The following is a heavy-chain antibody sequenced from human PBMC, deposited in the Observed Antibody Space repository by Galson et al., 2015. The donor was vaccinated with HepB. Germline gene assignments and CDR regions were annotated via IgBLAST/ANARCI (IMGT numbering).Heavy chain of an antibody. CDR2: INHSGST. V-gene: IGHV4-34*01. J-gene: IGHJ4*02. CDR1: GGSFSGYY. CDR3: ARASRSSWIY. D-gene: IGHD6-13*01. Sequence: SETLSLTCAVYGGSFSGYYWSWIRQPPGKGLEWIGEINHSGSTNYNPSLKSRVTISVDTSKNQFSLKLSSVTAADTAVYYCARASRSSWIYWGQGTLVTVSS.